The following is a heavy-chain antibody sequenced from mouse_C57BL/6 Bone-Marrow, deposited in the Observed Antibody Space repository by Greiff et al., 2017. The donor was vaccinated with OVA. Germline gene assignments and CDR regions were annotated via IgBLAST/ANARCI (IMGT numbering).Heavy chain of an antibody. V-gene: IGHV1-26*01. J-gene: IGHJ2*01. CDR2: INPNNGGT. Sequence: EVKLQQSGPELVKPGASVKISCKASGYTFTDYYMNWVKQSHGKSLEWIGDINPNNGGTSYNQKFKGKATLTVDKSSSTAYMELRSLTSEDSAVYYCARWGTLDYWGQGTTLTVSS. CDR1: GYTFTDYY. CDR3: ARWGTLDY.